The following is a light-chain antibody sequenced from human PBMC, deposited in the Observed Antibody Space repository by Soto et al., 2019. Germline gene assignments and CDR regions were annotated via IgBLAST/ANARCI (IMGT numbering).Light chain of an antibody. Sequence: VLTQSPGTLSLSPGERATLSCRASQSVSSNYLAWYQQKPGQAPRLLIYGASSRATGIPDRFSGSGSGTDFTLTISRLEPEDFAVYYCQHYGSSPWTFGQGTKV. V-gene: IGKV3-20*01. CDR1: QSVSSNY. J-gene: IGKJ1*01. CDR3: QHYGSSPWT. CDR2: GAS.